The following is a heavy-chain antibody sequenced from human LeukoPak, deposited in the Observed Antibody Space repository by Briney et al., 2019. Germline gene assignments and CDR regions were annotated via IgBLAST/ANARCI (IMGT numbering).Heavy chain of an antibody. CDR3: AKVDSIFGVVLDAFDI. Sequence: GGSLRLSCAASGFTFSSYWMSWVRQAPGKGLEWVANIKEDGSGIYYVDSVEGRFTISRDNAKKSLYLQMNSLRAEDTAVYYCAKVDSIFGVVLDAFDIWGQGTMVTVSS. V-gene: IGHV3-7*01. D-gene: IGHD3-3*01. CDR1: GFTFSSYW. CDR2: IKEDGSGI. J-gene: IGHJ3*02.